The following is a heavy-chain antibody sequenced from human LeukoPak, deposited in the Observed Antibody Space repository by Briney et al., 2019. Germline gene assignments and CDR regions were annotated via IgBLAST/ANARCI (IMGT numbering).Heavy chain of an antibody. CDR2: VNPNSGGT. CDR1: GYTFTGYY. D-gene: IGHD5-18*01. Sequence: ASVKVSCKASGYTFTGYYMHWVRQAPGQGLEWMGWVNPNSGGTNYAQKFQGRVTMTRDTSISTAYMELSRLRSDDTAVYYCARGLQLQGIWFDPWGQGTLVTVSS. V-gene: IGHV1-2*02. CDR3: ARGLQLQGIWFDP. J-gene: IGHJ5*02.